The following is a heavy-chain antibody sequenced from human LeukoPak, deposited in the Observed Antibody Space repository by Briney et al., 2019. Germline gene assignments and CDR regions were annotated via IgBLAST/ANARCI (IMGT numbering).Heavy chain of an antibody. CDR3: ARDKGYSSGWRHYYYYGMDV. CDR1: GYSFTSYG. Sequence: SVKVSCKASGYSFTSYGITWVRQAPGQGLEWMGWISAYNGNTNYAQKLQGRVTMTTDTSTSTAYMELRSLRSDDTAVYYCARDKGYSSGWRHYYYYGMDVWGQGTTVTVSS. D-gene: IGHD6-19*01. J-gene: IGHJ6*02. V-gene: IGHV1-18*01. CDR2: ISAYNGNT.